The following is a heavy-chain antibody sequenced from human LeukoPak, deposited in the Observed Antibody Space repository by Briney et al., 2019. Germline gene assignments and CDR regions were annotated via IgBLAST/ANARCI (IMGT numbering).Heavy chain of an antibody. CDR2: ISASGGST. CDR3: AKNERGYYGMDV. CDR1: GFTFSSYS. J-gene: IGHJ6*02. Sequence: PGGSLRLSCAASGFTFSSYSMNWVRQAPGKGLEWVSAISASGGSTYYADSVKGRFTISRDNSKNTLYLQMNSLRAEDTAVYYCAKNERGYYGMDVWGQGTTVTVSS. D-gene: IGHD1-1*01. V-gene: IGHV3-23*01.